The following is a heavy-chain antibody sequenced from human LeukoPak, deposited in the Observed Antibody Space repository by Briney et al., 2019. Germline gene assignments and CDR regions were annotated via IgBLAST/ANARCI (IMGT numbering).Heavy chain of an antibody. CDR1: GFTFSSYN. D-gene: IGHD2-15*01. Sequence: GGSLRLSCAASGFTFSSYNMNWVRQAPGKGLEWVSSVSSSSSYIYYADSVKGRFTISRDNAKNSLYLQMNSLRAEDTAVYYCARDACSGGSCYYFDYWGQGTLVTVSS. CDR2: VSSSSSYI. CDR3: ARDACSGGSCYYFDY. V-gene: IGHV3-21*01. J-gene: IGHJ4*02.